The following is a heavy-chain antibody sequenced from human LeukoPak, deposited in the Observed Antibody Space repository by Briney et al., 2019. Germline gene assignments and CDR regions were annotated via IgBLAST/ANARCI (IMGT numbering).Heavy chain of an antibody. Sequence: GSLRLSCAASGFTFSSYAMHWVRQAPAKGLEWVAVISYDGSNKYYADSVKGRFTISRDNSKNTLYLQMNSLRAEDTAVYYCARDRWYYYDSSDYYHDAFDIWGQGTMVTVSS. CDR1: GFTFSSYA. CDR3: ARDRWYYYDSSDYYHDAFDI. V-gene: IGHV3-30*04. J-gene: IGHJ3*02. D-gene: IGHD3-22*01. CDR2: ISYDGSNK.